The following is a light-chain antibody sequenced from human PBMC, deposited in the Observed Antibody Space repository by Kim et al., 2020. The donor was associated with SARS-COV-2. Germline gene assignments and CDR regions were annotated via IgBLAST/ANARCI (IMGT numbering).Light chain of an antibody. V-gene: IGKV3-20*01. Sequence: LSPGERASLSCRASQTVSSSYLAWYQQKTGQAPRLLIYGASSRATGIPDRFSGSGYGTDFSLTISRLEPEDFAVYYCQQYGKSVTFGGGTKVDIK. CDR1: QTVSSSY. CDR3: QQYGKSVT. CDR2: GAS. J-gene: IGKJ4*01.